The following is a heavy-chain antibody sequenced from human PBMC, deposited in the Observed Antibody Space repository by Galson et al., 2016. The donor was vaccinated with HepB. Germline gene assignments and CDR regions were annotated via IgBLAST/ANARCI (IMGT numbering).Heavy chain of an antibody. CDR2: TYYRSKWYN. Sequence: CAISGDSVSSNSAAWTWIRQSPLRGLEWLGRTYYRSKWYNDYAVSVISRISIHPDTSKNQFSLQLNSVTPEDTAVYYCARVRCSTFRCQNWFDPWGQETLVTVSS. J-gene: IGHJ5*02. V-gene: IGHV6-1*01. CDR1: GDSVSSNSAA. CDR3: ARVRCSTFRCQNWFDP. D-gene: IGHD2/OR15-2a*01.